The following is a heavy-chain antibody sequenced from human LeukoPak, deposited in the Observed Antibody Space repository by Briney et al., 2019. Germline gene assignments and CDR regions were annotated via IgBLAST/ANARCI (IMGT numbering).Heavy chain of an antibody. CDR1: GYTFSSYW. CDR2: IFPGDSDT. D-gene: IGHD2-15*01. V-gene: IGHV5-51*01. Sequence: GESLKISCKASGYTFSSYWIGWVRQMPGKGLEWMGFIFPGDSDTTYSPSFQGQVSISVDKSISTAYLQWSSLKASDTAMYYCARQEYCSGGSCYTWFDPWGQGTLVTVSS. CDR3: ARQEYCSGGSCYTWFDP. J-gene: IGHJ5*02.